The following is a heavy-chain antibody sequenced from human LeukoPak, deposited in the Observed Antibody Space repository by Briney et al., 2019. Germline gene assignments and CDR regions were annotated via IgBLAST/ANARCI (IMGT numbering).Heavy chain of an antibody. CDR1: GYTFTSYA. D-gene: IGHD6-19*01. CDR3: ARGSIGGWAFDY. CDR2: INAGNGNT. V-gene: IGHV1-3*01. J-gene: IGHJ4*02. Sequence: GGSLRLSCAASGYTFTSYAMHWVRQAPGQRLEWMGWINAGNGNTKYSQKFQGRVTITRDTSASTAYMELSSLRSEDTAVYYCARGSIGGWAFDYWGQGTLVTVSS.